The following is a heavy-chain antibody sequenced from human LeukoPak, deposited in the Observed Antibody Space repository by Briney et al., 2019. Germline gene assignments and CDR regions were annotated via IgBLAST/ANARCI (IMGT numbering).Heavy chain of an antibody. Sequence: GGSLTLSCAASGFTFSSYGMTWLRQAPGKGLEWVSAISGPGRTTYYADSVMGRFTISRDNSKNTLYLQMNSLRAEDTAVYYCATTYCSGASCAKRDFDYWGQGTLVTVSS. CDR1: GFTFSSYG. CDR2: ISGPGRTT. D-gene: IGHD2-15*01. CDR3: ATTYCSGASCAKRDFDY. J-gene: IGHJ4*02. V-gene: IGHV3-23*01.